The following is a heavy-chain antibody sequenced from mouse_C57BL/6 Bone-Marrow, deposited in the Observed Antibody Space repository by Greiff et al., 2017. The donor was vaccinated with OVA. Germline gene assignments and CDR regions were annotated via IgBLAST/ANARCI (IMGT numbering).Heavy chain of an antibody. V-gene: IGHV5-6*01. Sequence: EVKLMESGGDLVKPGGSLKLSCAASGFTFSSYGMSWVRQTPDKRLEWVATISSGGSYTYYPDSVKGRFTISRDTAKNTLYLQLSSLKSEDTAMYYCARDLGCFDYWGQGTTLTVSS. D-gene: IGHD3-3*01. CDR3: ARDLGCFDY. CDR2: ISSGGSYT. J-gene: IGHJ2*01. CDR1: GFTFSSYG.